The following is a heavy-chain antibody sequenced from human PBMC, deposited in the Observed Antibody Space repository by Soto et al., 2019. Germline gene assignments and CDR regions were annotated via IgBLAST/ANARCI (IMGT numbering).Heavy chain of an antibody. D-gene: IGHD3-10*01. CDR2: ISYDGSNK. CDR3: ARGAPDDYGSGSYQDPLRPRFYYYYGMDV. V-gene: IGHV3-30-3*01. J-gene: IGHJ6*02. Sequence: GGSLRLSCAASGFTFSSYAMHWVRQAPGKGLEWVAVISYDGSNKYYADSVKGRFTISRDNSKNTLYLQMNSLRAEDTAVYYCARGAPDDYGSGSYQDPLRPRFYYYYGMDVWGQGTTVTVSS. CDR1: GFTFSSYA.